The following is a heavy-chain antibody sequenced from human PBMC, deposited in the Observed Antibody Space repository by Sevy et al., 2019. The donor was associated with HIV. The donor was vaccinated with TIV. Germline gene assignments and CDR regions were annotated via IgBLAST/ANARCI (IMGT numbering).Heavy chain of an antibody. J-gene: IGHJ4*02. Sequence: GGSLRLSCAASGFTFSSYAMSWARQAPGKGLEWVSAISGSGGSTYYADSVKGRFTISRDNSKNTLYLQMNSLRAEDTAVYYCAKRRGVDFWSGYYSAYYFDYWGQGTLVTVSS. CDR3: AKRRGVDFWSGYYSAYYFDY. CDR2: ISGSGGST. D-gene: IGHD3-3*01. V-gene: IGHV3-23*01. CDR1: GFTFSSYA.